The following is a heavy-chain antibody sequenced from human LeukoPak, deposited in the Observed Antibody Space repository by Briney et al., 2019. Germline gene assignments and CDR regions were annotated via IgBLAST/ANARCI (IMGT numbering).Heavy chain of an antibody. CDR3: ARATYGSEFDP. D-gene: IGHD3-10*01. CDR1: GYTFTGYF. Sequence: ASVKVSCKASGYTFTGYFMHWVRQAPGQGLEWMGRINPNSGGTNYAQKFQGRVTMTRDTSISTAYMELSSLTSDDTAVYYCARATYGSEFDPWGQGTQVTVSS. CDR2: INPNSGGT. V-gene: IGHV1-2*06. J-gene: IGHJ5*02.